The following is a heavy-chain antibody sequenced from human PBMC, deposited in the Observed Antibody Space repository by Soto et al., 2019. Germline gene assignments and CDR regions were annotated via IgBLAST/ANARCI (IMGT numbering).Heavy chain of an antibody. CDR1: GFTFTTYW. CDR3: VRGGHGSGSYLGSS. Sequence: LRLSCVASGFTFTTYWMSWVRQAPGKGLEWVANIRQDGGAQYYVDSVKGRFTISRDNAKNSVYLQMDSLRVEDTAVYYCVRGGHGSGSYLGSSWGQGILVTVSS. J-gene: IGHJ5*02. D-gene: IGHD3-10*01. CDR2: IRQDGGAQ. V-gene: IGHV3-7*03.